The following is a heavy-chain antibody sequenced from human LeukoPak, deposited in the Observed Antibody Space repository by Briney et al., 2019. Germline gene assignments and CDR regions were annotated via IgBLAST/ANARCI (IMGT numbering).Heavy chain of an antibody. Sequence: GGALRLSCAASGFTFSSYAMTWVRQAPGKGLEWVSAISGSGSNTYYADSVKGRFTISRDNSKNTLYLLINSLRADDTAVYYCARGNGDYAIHPDYWGQGTLVTVSS. J-gene: IGHJ4*02. V-gene: IGHV3-23*01. CDR1: GFTFSSYA. CDR2: ISGSGSNT. D-gene: IGHD4-17*01. CDR3: ARGNGDYAIHPDY.